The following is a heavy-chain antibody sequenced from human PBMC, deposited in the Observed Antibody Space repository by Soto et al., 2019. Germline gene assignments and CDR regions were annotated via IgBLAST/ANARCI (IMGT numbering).Heavy chain of an antibody. V-gene: IGHV4-34*01. CDR1: GGSFSGYY. CDR3: ARGPRDSSSSFDY. J-gene: IGHJ4*02. Sequence: SETLSLTCAVYGGSFSGYYWSWIRQPPGKGLEWIGEINHSGRTNYNPSLKSRVTISEDTSKNQFSVKLSSVTAADTAAYYCARGPRDSSSSFDYWGQGTLVTVSA. D-gene: IGHD6-6*01. CDR2: INHSGRT.